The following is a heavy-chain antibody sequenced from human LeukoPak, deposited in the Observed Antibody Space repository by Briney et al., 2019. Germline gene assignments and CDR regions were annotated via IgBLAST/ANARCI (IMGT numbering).Heavy chain of an antibody. J-gene: IGHJ4*02. CDR1: GGSFSGYY. Sequence: PSETLSLACAVYGGSFSGYYWSWIRQPPGRGLEWIGEINHSGSTNYNPSLKSRVTISVDTSKNQFSLKLSSVTAADTAVYYCASNDYERGFDYWGQGTLVTVSS. CDR2: INHSGST. V-gene: IGHV4-34*01. CDR3: ASNDYERGFDY. D-gene: IGHD4/OR15-4a*01.